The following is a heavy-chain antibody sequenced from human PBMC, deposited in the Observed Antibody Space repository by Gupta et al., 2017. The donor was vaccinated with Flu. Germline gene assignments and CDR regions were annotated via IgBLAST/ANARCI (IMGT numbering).Heavy chain of an antibody. CDR2: ISSSGKTI. J-gene: IGHJ6*04. CDR1: GFTFSNYE. Sequence: LRLSCEASGFTFSNYEFNWVRQAPGKGLEWVSYISSSGKTIYYGDSVKGRFTISRDSATKSLYLQMNSLRAEDTAVYYCAREGMDVWGKGTTVTVSS. V-gene: IGHV3-48*03. CDR3: AREGMDV.